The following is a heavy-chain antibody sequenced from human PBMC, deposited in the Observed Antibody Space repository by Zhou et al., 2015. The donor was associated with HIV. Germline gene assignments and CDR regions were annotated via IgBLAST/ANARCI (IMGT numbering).Heavy chain of an antibody. D-gene: IGHD3-3*01. J-gene: IGHJ6*02. Sequence: QVQLVQSGAEVKKPGSSVKVSCKASGGTFSSYTISWVRQAPGQGLEWMGRIIPILGIANYAQKFQGRVTITADKSTSTAYMELSSLRSEDTAVYYCASLLLQELTIFGVNYGMDVWGQGTTVTVSS. CDR2: IIPILGIA. CDR1: GGTFSSYT. CDR3: ASLLLQELTIFGVNYGMDV. V-gene: IGHV1-69*02.